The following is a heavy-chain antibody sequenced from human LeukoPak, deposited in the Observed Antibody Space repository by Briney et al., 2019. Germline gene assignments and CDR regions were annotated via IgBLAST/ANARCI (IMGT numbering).Heavy chain of an antibody. CDR1: GYSFTSYW. J-gene: IGHJ4*02. Sequence: GESLKISCKGSGYSFTSYWIGWVRQMPGKGLEWMAIIYPGDSDTRYGPSFQGQVTISADKSISTAYLQWSSLKASDTAMYYCARRPVYYYDSRGYPAYYFDYWGPGTLVTVSS. D-gene: IGHD3-22*01. CDR3: ARRPVYYYDSRGYPAYYFDY. V-gene: IGHV5-51*01. CDR2: IYPGDSDT.